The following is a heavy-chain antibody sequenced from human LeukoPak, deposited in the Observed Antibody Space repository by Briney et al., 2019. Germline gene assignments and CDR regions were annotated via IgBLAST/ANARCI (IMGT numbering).Heavy chain of an antibody. CDR1: GFTFSSYT. J-gene: IGHJ4*02. V-gene: IGHV3-23*01. CDR3: AKDLDYYGSGSYLDY. Sequence: GGSLRLSCAASGFTFSSYTMSWVRQAPGKGLEWVSAISGSGGSTYYADSVKGRFTISRDNSKNTLYLQMNSLRAEDTAVYYCAKDLDYYGSGSYLDYWGQGTLVTVSS. D-gene: IGHD3-10*01. CDR2: ISGSGGST.